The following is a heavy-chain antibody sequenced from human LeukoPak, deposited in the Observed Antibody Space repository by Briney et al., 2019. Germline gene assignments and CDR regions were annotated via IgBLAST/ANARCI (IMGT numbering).Heavy chain of an antibody. V-gene: IGHV1-8*03. CDR3: ARVYSSSWLYYYYYYMDV. D-gene: IGHD6-13*01. CDR1: GYTFTGYY. J-gene: IGHJ6*03. Sequence: ASVKVSCKASGYTFTGYYMHWVRQAPGQGLEWMGWINPNSGNTGYAQKFQGRVTITRNTSISTAYMELSSLRSEDTAVYYCARVYSSSWLYYYYYYMDVWGKGTTVTVSS. CDR2: INPNSGNT.